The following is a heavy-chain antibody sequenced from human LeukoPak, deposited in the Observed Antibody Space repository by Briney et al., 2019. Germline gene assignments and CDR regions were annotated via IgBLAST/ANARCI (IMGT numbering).Heavy chain of an antibody. J-gene: IGHJ4*02. V-gene: IGHV5-51*01. CDR3: ARLYYGSGSLYYFDY. CDR2: IYPGDSDT. D-gene: IGHD3-10*01. Sequence: GESLKISCKGSGYSFTSYWIGWVRQMPGKGLECMGIIYPGDSDTRYSPSFQGQVTISADKSISTAYLQWSSLKASDTAMYYCARLYYGSGSLYYFDYWGQGTLVTVSS. CDR1: GYSFTSYW.